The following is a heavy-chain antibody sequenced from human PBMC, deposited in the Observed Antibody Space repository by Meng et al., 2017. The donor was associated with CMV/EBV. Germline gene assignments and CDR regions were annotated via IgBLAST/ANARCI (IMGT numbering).Heavy chain of an antibody. J-gene: IGHJ4*02. CDR3: AKDLFPPGGNSCFDH. V-gene: IGHV1-18*01. Sequence: ASVKVSCKASGYTFNKHGINWVRQAPGQGLEWMGWINLWNGKIESAQKFQGRITLTTDASTSTVYMELRSLTSDDTAVYYCAKDLFPPGGNSCFDHWGQGTLVTVSS. D-gene: IGHD3-16*01. CDR1: GYTFNKHG. CDR2: INLWNGKI.